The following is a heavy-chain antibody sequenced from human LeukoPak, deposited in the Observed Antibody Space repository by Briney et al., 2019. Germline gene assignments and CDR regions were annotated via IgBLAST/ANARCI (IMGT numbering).Heavy chain of an antibody. Sequence: ASVTVSCTASGYTFTSYGISWVRQAPGPGLEWMGWINAYNGNTNYSQKLQGRVTMTTDTSTSTAYMGLRSLRSDDTAVYYCARARTLDPAQYQLLRYAFDIWGQGTMVTVSS. CDR2: INAYNGNT. V-gene: IGHV1-18*01. D-gene: IGHD2-2*01. CDR1: GYTFTSYG. J-gene: IGHJ3*02. CDR3: ARARTLDPAQYQLLRYAFDI.